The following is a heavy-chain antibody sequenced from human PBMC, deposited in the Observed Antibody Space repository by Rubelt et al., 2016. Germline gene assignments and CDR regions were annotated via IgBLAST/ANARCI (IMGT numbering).Heavy chain of an antibody. Sequence: QVQLQESGPGLVKPSETLSLTCTVSGGAISTYYWNWIRQPAGKGLEWIGRIYTSGSTNYNPSLKSRVTMSVDTSKNQFSRKLSSVTAADTALYYCAIFFKYFDPWGQGTLVTVSS. CDR2: IYTSGST. D-gene: IGHD2/OR15-2a*01. J-gene: IGHJ5*02. CDR3: AIFFKYFDP. CDR1: GGAISTYY. V-gene: IGHV4-4*07.